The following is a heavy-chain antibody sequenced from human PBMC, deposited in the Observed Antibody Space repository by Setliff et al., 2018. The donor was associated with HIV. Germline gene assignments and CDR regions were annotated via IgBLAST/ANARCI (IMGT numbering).Heavy chain of an antibody. Sequence: SLKISCKGSGYSFTNYWIGWVRQMPGKGLEWMGIIYPGDSDARYSPSFQGQVTISADKSISTAYLQWSSLKASDTAMYYCARHFHYYGSIGLPTYYYYGMDVWGQGTTVTVSS. J-gene: IGHJ6*02. CDR3: ARHFHYYGSIGLPTYYYYGMDV. CDR1: GYSFTNYW. CDR2: IYPGDSDA. D-gene: IGHD3-22*01. V-gene: IGHV5-51*01.